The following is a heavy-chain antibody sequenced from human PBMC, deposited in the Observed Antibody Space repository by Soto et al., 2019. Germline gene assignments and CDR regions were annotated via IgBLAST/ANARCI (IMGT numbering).Heavy chain of an antibody. CDR2: ISISSSYI. Sequence: GGSLRLSCAASGFTFSIYSMNLVRQAPGKGLEWVSSISISSSYIYYADSVKGRFTISRDNAKNSLYLQMNSLRAEDTAVYYCATDYTEYYYDSSSAAPLRLQHWGQGNRVTVSS. J-gene: IGHJ1*01. CDR3: ATDYTEYYYDSSSAAPLRLQH. D-gene: IGHD3-22*01. V-gene: IGHV3-21*01. CDR1: GFTFSIYS.